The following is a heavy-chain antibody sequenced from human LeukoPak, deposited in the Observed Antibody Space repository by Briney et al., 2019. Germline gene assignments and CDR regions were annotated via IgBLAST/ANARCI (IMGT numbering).Heavy chain of an antibody. J-gene: IGHJ4*02. V-gene: IGHV4-31*03. CDR1: GGSISSGGYY. D-gene: IGHD4-17*01. CDR3: ARDSDGDDDPEGGY. Sequence: SETLSLTCTVSGGSISSGGYYWSWIRQHPGKGLEWIGYIYYSGSTYYNPSLKSRVTISVDTSKNQFSLKLSSVTAADTAVYYCARDSDGDDDPEGGYWGQGTLVTVSS. CDR2: IYYSGST.